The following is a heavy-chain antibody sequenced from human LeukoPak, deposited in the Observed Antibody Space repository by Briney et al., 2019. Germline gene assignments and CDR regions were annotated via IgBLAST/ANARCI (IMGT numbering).Heavy chain of an antibody. CDR1: GGSISSSSYY. J-gene: IGHJ5*02. CDR3: GVVVVVAATMGWFDP. CDR2: IYYSGST. V-gene: IGHV4-39*07. Sequence: KPSETLSLTCTVSGGSISSSSYYWGWIRQPPGKGLEWIGSIYYSGSTYYNPSLKSRVTISVDTSKNQFSLKLSSVTAADTAVYYCGVVVVVAATMGWFDPWGRGTLVTVSS. D-gene: IGHD2-15*01.